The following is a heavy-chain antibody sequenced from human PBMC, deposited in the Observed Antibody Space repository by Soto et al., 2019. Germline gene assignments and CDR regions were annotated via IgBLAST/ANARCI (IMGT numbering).Heavy chain of an antibody. V-gene: IGHV3-30*18. D-gene: IGHD5-12*01. CDR1: GFTFSSYG. CDR3: AKPVKRWLHPTRHFDY. Sequence: GGSLRLSCAASGFTFSSYGMHWVRQAPGKGLEWVAVISYDGSNKYYADSVKGRFTISRDNSKNTLYLQMNSLRAEDTAVYYCAKPVKRWLHPTRHFDYWGQGTLVTVSS. J-gene: IGHJ4*02. CDR2: ISYDGSNK.